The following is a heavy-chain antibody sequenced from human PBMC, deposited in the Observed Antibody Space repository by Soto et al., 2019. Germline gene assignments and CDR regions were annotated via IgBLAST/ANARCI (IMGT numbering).Heavy chain of an antibody. Sequence: GGSLRLSCAASGFTFSSYWMSWVRQAPGKGLEWVANIKQDGSEKYYVDSVKGRFTISRDNAKNSLYLQMNSLRAEDTAVYYCARDCYDFWSGTPDYWGQGTLVTVSS. J-gene: IGHJ4*02. CDR1: GFTFSSYW. CDR3: ARDCYDFWSGTPDY. V-gene: IGHV3-7*01. CDR2: IKQDGSEK. D-gene: IGHD3-3*01.